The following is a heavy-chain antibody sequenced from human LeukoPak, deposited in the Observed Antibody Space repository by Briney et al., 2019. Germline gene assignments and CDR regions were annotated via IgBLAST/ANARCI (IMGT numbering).Heavy chain of an antibody. D-gene: IGHD2-2*01. J-gene: IGHJ4*02. Sequence: GGSLRLSCAASGFTFSSYSMNWVRQAPGKGLEWVSSISSSSSYIYYADSVKGRFTISRDNAKNSLYLQMNSLRAEDTAVYYCARDPPFGCSSTSCPLDYWGQGTLVTVSS. V-gene: IGHV3-21*01. CDR3: ARDPPFGCSSTSCPLDY. CDR2: ISSSSSYI. CDR1: GFTFSSYS.